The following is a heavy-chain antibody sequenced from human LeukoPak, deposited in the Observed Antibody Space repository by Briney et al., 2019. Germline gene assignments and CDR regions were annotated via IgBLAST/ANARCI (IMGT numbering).Heavy chain of an antibody. CDR3: ATWGHVETAGSGAFDI. J-gene: IGHJ3*02. V-gene: IGHV1-24*01. CDR1: GYTLTELS. Sequence: ASVKVSCKVSGYTLTELSMHWARQAPGKGLEWMGGFDPEDGETIYAQKFQGRVTMTEDTSTDTAYMELSSLRSEDTAVYYCATWGHVETAGSGAFDIWGQGTMVTVSS. CDR2: FDPEDGET. D-gene: IGHD6-13*01.